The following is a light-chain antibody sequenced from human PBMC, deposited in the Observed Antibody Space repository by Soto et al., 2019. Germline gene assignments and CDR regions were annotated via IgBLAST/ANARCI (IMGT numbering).Light chain of an antibody. CDR1: SGSIANNY. Sequence: NFMLTQPQSVSQSPGQTVTISCTRSSGSIANNYVHWYQQRPGSAPTTVIFENNQRPSGVPDRVSGSIDSSSNSASLTIYVLKTEDESDYCCQSYGSNSVMFGGGTKLTVL. CDR3: QSYGSNSVM. CDR2: ENN. V-gene: IGLV6-57*04. J-gene: IGLJ3*02.